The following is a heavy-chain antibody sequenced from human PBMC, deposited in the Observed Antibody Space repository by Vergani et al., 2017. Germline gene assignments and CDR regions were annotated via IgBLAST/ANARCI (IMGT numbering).Heavy chain of an antibody. Sequence: QVQLQESGPGLVKPSQTLSLTCTVSGGSISSGSYYWSWIRQPAGKGLEWIGRIYTSGGPNYNPSLKSRVTISVDTSKNQFSLKLSSVTAADTAVYYCARVVGLVPAATYFDYWGQGTLVTVSS. D-gene: IGHD2-2*01. J-gene: IGHJ4*02. V-gene: IGHV4-61*02. CDR1: GGSISSGSYY. CDR2: IYTSGGP. CDR3: ARVVGLVPAATYFDY.